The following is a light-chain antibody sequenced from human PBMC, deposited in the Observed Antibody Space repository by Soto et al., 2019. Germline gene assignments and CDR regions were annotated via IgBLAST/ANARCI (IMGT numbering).Light chain of an antibody. CDR3: SSYAGSSNV. CDR2: EVT. J-gene: IGLJ1*01. Sequence: QSVLTQPASLSGSPGQSITISCAGTSSDIGGSKYVSWYQQHPGKAPKLIIYEVTYRPSGVSARFSGSKSGNTASLTVSGLQAEDEADYYCSSYAGSSNVFGTGTKVTVL. CDR1: SSDIGGSKY. V-gene: IGLV2-14*01.